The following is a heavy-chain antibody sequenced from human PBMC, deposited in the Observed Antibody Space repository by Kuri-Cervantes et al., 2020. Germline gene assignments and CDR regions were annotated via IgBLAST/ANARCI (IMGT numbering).Heavy chain of an antibody. Sequence: ESLKISCAVYGGSFSGYYWSWIRQPPGKGLEWIGEINHSGSTNYNPSLKSLVTISVDTSKNQFSLKLSSVTAADTAVYYCAREFNPVGNYWYYYYMDVWGKGTTVTVSS. V-gene: IGHV4-34*01. CDR3: AREFNPVGNYWYYYYMDV. CDR2: INHSGST. D-gene: IGHD4-11*01. J-gene: IGHJ6*03. CDR1: GGSFSGYY.